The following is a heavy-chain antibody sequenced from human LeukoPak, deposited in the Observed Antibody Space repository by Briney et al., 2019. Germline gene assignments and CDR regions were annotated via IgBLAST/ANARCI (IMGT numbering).Heavy chain of an antibody. Sequence: PSETLSLTCTVYGGSISRCYWSWIRQPPGKGLEWIGYIYYSGSTNYNPSLKSRVTISVDTSKNQFSLKLSSVTAADTAVYYCARTVPWYYDILTGYPNAFDIWGQGTMVTVSS. D-gene: IGHD3-9*01. J-gene: IGHJ3*02. CDR3: ARTVPWYYDILTGYPNAFDI. V-gene: IGHV4-59*08. CDR2: IYYSGST. CDR1: GGSISRCY.